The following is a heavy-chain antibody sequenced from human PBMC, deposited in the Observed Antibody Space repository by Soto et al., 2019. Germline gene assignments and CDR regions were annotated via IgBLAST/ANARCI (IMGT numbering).Heavy chain of an antibody. J-gene: IGHJ3*02. CDR2: IYPGDSDT. CDR3: ARHVDYYDSSGYYKRDAFDI. D-gene: IGHD3-22*01. Sequence: GESLKISCKGSGYSFTSYWIGWVRQMPGKGLEWMGIIYPGDSDTRYSPSFQGQVTISADKSISTAYLQWSSLKASDTAMYYCARHVDYYDSSGYYKRDAFDIWGQGTMVTVS. V-gene: IGHV5-51*01. CDR1: GYSFTSYW.